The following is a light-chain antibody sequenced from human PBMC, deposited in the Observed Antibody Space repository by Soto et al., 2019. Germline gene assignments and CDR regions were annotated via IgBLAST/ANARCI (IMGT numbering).Light chain of an antibody. CDR3: QQYNSYST. V-gene: IGKV1-5*01. CDR2: DAS. CDR1: QSISSW. J-gene: IGKJ1*01. Sequence: EMQMSKSPSTLSASVGDRVTITCRASQSISSWLAWYQQKPGKAPKLLIYDASSLESGVPSRFSGSGSGTEFTLTISSLQPDDFATYYCQQYNSYSTFGQGTKV.